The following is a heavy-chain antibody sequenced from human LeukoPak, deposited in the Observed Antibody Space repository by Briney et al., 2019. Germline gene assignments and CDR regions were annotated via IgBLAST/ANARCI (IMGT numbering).Heavy chain of an antibody. V-gene: IGHV4-39*01. CDR1: GGSISTSSFY. D-gene: IGHD3-22*01. CDR2: IFYTGST. J-gene: IGHJ4*02. CDR3: ARVYYDSSDSLYYFDY. Sequence: SETLSLTCTVSGGSISTSSFYWGWIRQPPGKGLEWIGSIFYTGSTYCNPSLKSRVTISVDTSKNQFSLKLSSVTAADTAVYYCARVYYDSSDSLYYFDYWGQGTLVTVSS.